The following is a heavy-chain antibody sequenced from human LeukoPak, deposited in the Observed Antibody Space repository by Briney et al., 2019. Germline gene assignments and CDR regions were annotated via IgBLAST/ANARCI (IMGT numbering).Heavy chain of an antibody. CDR1: GGSISSGGYY. J-gene: IGHJ5*02. V-gene: IGHV4-31*03. Sequence: SQTLSLTCTVSGGSISSGGYYWSWIRQHPGKGLEWIGYIYYSGSTYYNPSLKSRVTISVDTSKNQFSLKLSSVTAADTAVYYCARACYYDSSGYRWFDPWGQGNLVTVSS. CDR2: IYYSGST. CDR3: ARACYYDSSGYRWFDP. D-gene: IGHD3-22*01.